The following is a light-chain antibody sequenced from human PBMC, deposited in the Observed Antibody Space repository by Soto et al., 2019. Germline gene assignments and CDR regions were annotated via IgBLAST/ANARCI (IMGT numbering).Light chain of an antibody. CDR1: SSDVGVYNY. J-gene: IGLJ1*01. CDR2: DVS. CDR3: SSYAGTLYV. Sequence: QSALTQPPSASGSPGQSVTISCTGTSSDVGVYNYVSWYQQYPGKAPKLMIYDVSKRPSGVPDRFSGSKSGNTASLTVSGLQAEDEADYYCSSYAGTLYVFGTGTKLTVL. V-gene: IGLV2-8*01.